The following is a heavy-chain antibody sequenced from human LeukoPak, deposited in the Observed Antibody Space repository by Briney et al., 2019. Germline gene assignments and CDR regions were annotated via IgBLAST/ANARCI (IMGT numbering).Heavy chain of an antibody. J-gene: IGHJ4*02. D-gene: IGHD5-12*01. CDR1: GFTVSSNY. V-gene: IGHV3-33*08. Sequence: QPGGSLRLSCAASGFTVSSNYKSWVRQAPGKGLEWVAVIWFDGSIKYYADSVKGRFTISRDNSKDTLYLEMNNLRAEETAVYYCARTPSTHMWIDYWGQGTPVTVSS. CDR3: ARTPSTHMWIDY. CDR2: IWFDGSIK.